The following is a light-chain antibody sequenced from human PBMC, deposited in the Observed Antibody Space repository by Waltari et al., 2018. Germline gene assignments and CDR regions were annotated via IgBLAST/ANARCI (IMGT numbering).Light chain of an antibody. V-gene: IGLV2-14*03. CDR2: DVN. J-gene: IGLJ1*01. CDR1: SSDVGGYNY. Sequence: QSALTQPASVSGSPGQSITISRPGTSSDVGGYNYVPCYQHHPVKAPKLMIYDVNKRPSGVSDRFSGSKSGNTASLTISGLQTEDEADYYCTSYTSSSTYVFGIGTKVTVL. CDR3: TSYTSSSTYV.